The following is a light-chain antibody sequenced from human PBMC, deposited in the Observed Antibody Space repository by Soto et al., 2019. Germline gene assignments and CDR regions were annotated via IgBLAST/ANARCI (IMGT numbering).Light chain of an antibody. CDR2: GAS. Sequence: IVLTQSPGTLSFSPGERATLSCRASQSVSSSYLAWYQQKPGQAPRLLIYGASSRATGIPDRFSGSGSGTDFTLTISRLEPEDFAVYYCQQYGSSPFTSGPVTKVDIX. J-gene: IGKJ3*01. CDR3: QQYGSSPFT. CDR1: QSVSSSY. V-gene: IGKV3-20*01.